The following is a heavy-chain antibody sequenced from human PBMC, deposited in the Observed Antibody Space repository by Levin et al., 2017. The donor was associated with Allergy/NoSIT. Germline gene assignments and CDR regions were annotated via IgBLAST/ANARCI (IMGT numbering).Heavy chain of an antibody. CDR3: ARDCSTSSCLIDY. CDR1: GYTFTTYH. Sequence: ASVKVSCKASGYTFTTYHMHWVRQAPGQGLEWMGVIDPSGRSTTYAQDFQGRVTMTSDTSTSTVYMEVRSLTSTDTAVYYCARDCSTSSCLIDYWGQGTLLTGSS. CDR2: IDPSGRST. D-gene: IGHD2-2*01. J-gene: IGHJ4*02. V-gene: IGHV1-46*01.